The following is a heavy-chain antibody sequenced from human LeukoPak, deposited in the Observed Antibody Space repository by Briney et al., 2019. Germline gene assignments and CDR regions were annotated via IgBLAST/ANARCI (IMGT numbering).Heavy chain of an antibody. CDR2: IGTAGDT. V-gene: IGHV3-13*01. CDR3: ARGSYNDFWSGYYPPVRYFDY. CDR1: GFTFSSYD. J-gene: IGHJ4*02. D-gene: IGHD3-3*01. Sequence: GGSLRLSCSASGFTFSSYDMHWVRQATGKGLEWVSAIGTAGDTYYPGSVKGRFTISRENAKNSLYLQMNSLRAEDTAVYYCARGSYNDFWSGYYPPVRYFDYWGQGTLVTVSS.